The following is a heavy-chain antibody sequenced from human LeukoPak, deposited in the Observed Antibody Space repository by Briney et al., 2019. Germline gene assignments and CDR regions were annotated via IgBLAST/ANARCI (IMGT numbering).Heavy chain of an antibody. J-gene: IGHJ6*02. CDR2: MNLNSGNT. Sequence: ASVKVSCKASGYTFTSYDINWVRQATGQGLEWMGWMNLNSGNTGYAQKFQGRVTMTRNTSISTAYMELSSLRSEDTAVYYCARITSGSSSSRYYYYGMDVWGQGTTVTVSS. V-gene: IGHV1-8*01. CDR3: ARITSGSSSSRYYYYGMDV. D-gene: IGHD6-6*01. CDR1: GYTFTSYD.